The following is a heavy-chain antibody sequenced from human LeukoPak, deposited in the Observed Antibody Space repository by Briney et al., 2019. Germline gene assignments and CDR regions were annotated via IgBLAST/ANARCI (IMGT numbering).Heavy chain of an antibody. CDR3: TRGGDRNFDL. J-gene: IGHJ4*02. CDR1: GFTFSSYA. CDR2: ISGSGGST. V-gene: IGHV3-23*01. Sequence: GGSLRLSCAASGFTFSSYAMSWVRQAPGKGLEWVSAISGSGGSTYYADSVKGRFTISRDNSKNTLYLQMNSLRAGDSAVYFCTRGGDRNFDLWGQGTLVTVSS. D-gene: IGHD3-10*01.